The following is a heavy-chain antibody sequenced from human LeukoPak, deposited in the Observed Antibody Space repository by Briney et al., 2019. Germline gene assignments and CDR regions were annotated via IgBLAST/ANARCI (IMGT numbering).Heavy chain of an antibody. Sequence: ASVKVSCKASGYTFTSYYMRWVRQAPGQGLEWMGIINLSGGSTSYPQKFQGRVTMTRDTSTSTAYMELRSLRSDDTAVYYCAREGQLRELLFYYYYGMDVWGQGTTVTVSS. CDR3: AREGQLRELLFYYYYGMDV. CDR1: GYTFTSYY. J-gene: IGHJ6*02. V-gene: IGHV1-46*01. CDR2: INLSGGST. D-gene: IGHD1-26*01.